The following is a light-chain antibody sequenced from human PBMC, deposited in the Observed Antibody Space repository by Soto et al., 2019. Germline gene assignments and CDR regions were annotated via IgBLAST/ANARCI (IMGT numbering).Light chain of an antibody. Sequence: DIQMTQSPSTLSASVGDRVTITCRASQSISSWLAWYQQKPGKAPKLLIYDASSLESGVPSRFNGSGSGTEFTLTISSLQPDDFATYYCQQYNSYSPRTFGQGTKV. CDR1: QSISSW. CDR3: QQYNSYSPRT. V-gene: IGKV1-5*01. J-gene: IGKJ1*01. CDR2: DAS.